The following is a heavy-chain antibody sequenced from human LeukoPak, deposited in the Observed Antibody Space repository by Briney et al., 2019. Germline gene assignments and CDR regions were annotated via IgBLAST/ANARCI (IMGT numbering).Heavy chain of an antibody. CDR2: ISWNSGSI. CDR3: AKANYYDSSGYFDY. V-gene: IGHV3-9*01. CDR1: GFTFDDYA. Sequence: PGRSLRLSCAASGFTFDDYAMHWVRQAPGKGLEWVSGISWNSGSIGYADSVKGRFTISRDNAKNSLYLQMNSLRAEDTALYYCAKANYYDSSGYFDYWGQGTLVTVSS. D-gene: IGHD3-22*01. J-gene: IGHJ4*02.